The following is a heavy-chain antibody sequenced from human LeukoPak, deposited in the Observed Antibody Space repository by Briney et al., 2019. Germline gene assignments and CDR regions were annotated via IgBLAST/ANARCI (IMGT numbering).Heavy chain of an antibody. D-gene: IGHD6-19*01. V-gene: IGHV4-61*01. J-gene: IGHJ4*02. CDR2: IYYSGST. CDR3: AREYKGWYYFDY. CDR1: GGSVSSGSYY. Sequence: PSETLSLTCTVSGGSVSSGSYYWSWIRQPPGKGLEWIGYIYYSGSTNYNPSLKSRVTISVDTSKNQFSLKLSSVTAADTAVYHCAREYKGWYYFDYWGQGTLVTVSS.